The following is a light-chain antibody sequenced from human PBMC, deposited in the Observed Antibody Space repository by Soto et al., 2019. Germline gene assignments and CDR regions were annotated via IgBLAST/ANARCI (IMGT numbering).Light chain of an antibody. Sequence: QTVVTQEPSFSVSPGGTVTLTCGLSSGSVSTSYYPTWYQQTPGQAPRTLIYSTSTRSSGVPDRFSGSILGNKAALTITGAQADYESHYYCVLYMGSGVWVFGGGTKLTVL. J-gene: IGLJ3*02. CDR2: STS. CDR1: SGSVSTSYY. CDR3: VLYMGSGVWV. V-gene: IGLV8-61*01.